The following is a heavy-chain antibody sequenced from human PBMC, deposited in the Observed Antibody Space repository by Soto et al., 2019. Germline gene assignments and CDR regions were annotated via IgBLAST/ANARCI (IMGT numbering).Heavy chain of an antibody. D-gene: IGHD6-13*01. CDR2: IIPIFGTA. J-gene: IGHJ6*02. CDR1: GGTFSSYA. CDR3: AREGLLEQRLVRVVGYYYGMDV. Sequence: QVQLVQSGAEVKKPGSSVKVSCKASGGTFSSYAISWVRQAPGQGLEWMGGIIPIFGTANYAQKFQGRVRIAADDSTSTVYMELSSVRAEVTAVYYGAREGLLEQRLVRVVGYYYGMDVWGQGTTVTVSS. V-gene: IGHV1-69*12.